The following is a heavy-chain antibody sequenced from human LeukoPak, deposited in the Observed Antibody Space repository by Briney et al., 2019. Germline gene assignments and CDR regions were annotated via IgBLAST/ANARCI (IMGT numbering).Heavy chain of an antibody. J-gene: IGHJ4*02. CDR3: ARARYCSSTSCYVDY. V-gene: IGHV3-21*01. Sequence: PGGSLRLSCAASGFTFSSYSMNWVRQAPGKGLEWVSSISSSSSYIYYADSVKGRFTISRGNAKNSLYLQMNSLRAEDTAVYYCARARYCSSTSCYVDYWGQGTLVTVSS. CDR1: GFTFSSYS. D-gene: IGHD2-2*01. CDR2: ISSSSSYI.